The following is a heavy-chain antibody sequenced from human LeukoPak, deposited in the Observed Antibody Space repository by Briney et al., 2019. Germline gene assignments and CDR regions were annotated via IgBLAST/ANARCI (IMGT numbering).Heavy chain of an antibody. D-gene: IGHD3-10*01. CDR2: FHSGGTI. Sequence: SQTLSLTCTVSYAPLASGSHYWSWIRQPAGKRLEWIGRFHSGGTIEYNPALKSRVIITVDTAKNQFFLNMSSVTAADTAVYYCARGHWELLHALDIWGHGTAVAVSS. J-gene: IGHJ3*02. CDR1: YAPLASGSHY. V-gene: IGHV4-61*02. CDR3: ARGHWELLHALDI.